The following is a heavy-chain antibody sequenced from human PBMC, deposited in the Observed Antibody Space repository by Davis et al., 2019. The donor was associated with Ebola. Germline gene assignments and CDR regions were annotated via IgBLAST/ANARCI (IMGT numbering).Heavy chain of an antibody. CDR3: ARDGRTVYYYYGMDV. Sequence: SETLSLTCTVSGGSISSSSYYWGWIRQPPGKGLEWIGSIYYSGSTYYNPSLKSRVTISVDTSKNQFSLKLSSVTAADTAVYYCARDGRTVYYYYGMDVWGKGTTVTVSS. CDR2: IYYSGST. D-gene: IGHD4-11*01. CDR1: GGSISSSSYY. V-gene: IGHV4-39*02. J-gene: IGHJ6*04.